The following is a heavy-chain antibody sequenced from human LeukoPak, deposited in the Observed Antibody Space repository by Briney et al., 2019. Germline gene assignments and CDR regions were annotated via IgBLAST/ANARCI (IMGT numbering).Heavy chain of an antibody. V-gene: IGHV6-1*01. CDR2: TYYRSQWYN. D-gene: IGHD3-16*01. J-gene: IGHJ4*02. CDR1: GDSVSSNSAA. Sequence: SQTLSLTCAISGDSVSSNSAAWNWIRQSPSSGLEWLGRTYYRSQWYNDYTVSVKSRISINPDTSKNQFSLQLKSVTPEDSAVYYCARFDYGAPDYWGQGTLVTVSS. CDR3: ARFDYGAPDY.